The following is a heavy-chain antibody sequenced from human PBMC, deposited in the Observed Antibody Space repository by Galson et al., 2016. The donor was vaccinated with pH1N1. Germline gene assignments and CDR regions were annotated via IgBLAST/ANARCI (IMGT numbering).Heavy chain of an antibody. CDR3: ARDGYPAAADY. D-gene: IGHD2-2*01. V-gene: IGHV3-7*04. Sequence: SLRLSCAASGLRFSTSWMSWVRQAPGRALEWVANIRYDGGEIYYGDAVQGRFTVSRDNAKSSLYLQMNSLRVEDTAVYYCARDGYPAAADYWCQGTLVIVSS. CDR2: IRYDGGEI. CDR1: GLRFSTSW. J-gene: IGHJ4*02.